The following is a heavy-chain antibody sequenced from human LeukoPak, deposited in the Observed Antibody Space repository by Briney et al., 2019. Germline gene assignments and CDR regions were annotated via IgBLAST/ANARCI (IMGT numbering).Heavy chain of an antibody. Sequence: SETLSLTCTVSSDSISNYYWSWIRQPPGKGLEWIGYIYYSGSTNYNPSLKSRVTISVDTSKNQFSLKLSSVTAADTVVYYCARTTPTYYDILTGYYGKFDPWGQGTLVTVSS. CDR1: SDSISNYY. J-gene: IGHJ5*02. CDR3: ARTTPTYYDILTGYYGKFDP. V-gene: IGHV4-59*01. CDR2: IYYSGST. D-gene: IGHD3-9*01.